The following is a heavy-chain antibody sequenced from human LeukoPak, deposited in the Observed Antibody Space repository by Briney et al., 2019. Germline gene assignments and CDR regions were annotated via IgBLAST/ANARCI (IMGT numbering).Heavy chain of an antibody. CDR2: INPSGGST. J-gene: IGHJ4*02. CDR1: GYTFTSYY. D-gene: IGHD3-16*02. CDR3: ARGSRGITFGGVIVTY. Sequence: ASVKVSCKASGYTFTSYYMHWVRQAPGQGLEWMGIINPSGGSTSYAQKFQGRVTMTRDTSTSTVYMELSSLRSEDTAVYYCARGSRGITFGGVIVTYWGQGTLVTVSS. V-gene: IGHV1-46*01.